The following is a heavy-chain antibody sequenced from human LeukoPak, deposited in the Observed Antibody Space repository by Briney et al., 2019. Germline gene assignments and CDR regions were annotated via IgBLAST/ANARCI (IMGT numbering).Heavy chain of an antibody. CDR3: ARSGEVRGINWFDP. CDR2: ISSSGSTI. V-gene: IGHV3-48*04. D-gene: IGHD3-10*01. CDR1: GFTFSSYS. J-gene: IGHJ5*02. Sequence: PGGSLRLSCAASGFTFSSYSMNWVRQAPGKGLEWVSYISSSGSTIYYADSVKGRFTISRDNAKNSLYLQMNSLRAEDTAVYYCARSGEVRGINWFDPWGQGTLVTVSS.